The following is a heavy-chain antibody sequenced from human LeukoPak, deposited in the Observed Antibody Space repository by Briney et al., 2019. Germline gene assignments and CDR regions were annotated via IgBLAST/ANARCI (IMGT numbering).Heavy chain of an antibody. J-gene: IGHJ6*04. D-gene: IGHD6-13*01. Sequence: SETLSLTCAVYGGSFSGYYWSWIRQPPGKGLEWIGEINHSGSTNYNPSLKSRVTISVDTSKNQFSLKLSSVTAADTAVYYCARGIGDSSSWYSKYYYYYYGMDVWGKGITVTVSS. CDR3: ARGIGDSSSWYSKYYYYYYGMDV. CDR1: GGSFSGYY. CDR2: INHSGST. V-gene: IGHV4-34*01.